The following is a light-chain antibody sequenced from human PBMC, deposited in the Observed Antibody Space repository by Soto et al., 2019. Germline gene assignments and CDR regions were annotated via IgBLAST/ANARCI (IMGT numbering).Light chain of an antibody. CDR1: SSNIGAGYD. J-gene: IGLJ7*02. Sequence: QSVLPQPPSVSGAPGQRVTISCTGSSSNIGAGYDVHWYQQLPGTAPKLLIYGNSNRPSRVPYRFSGAKSGTSASLAITGLQADDEADYYCQSYDSSLSGAVFGGGTQPTAL. CDR3: QSYDSSLSGAV. CDR2: GNS. V-gene: IGLV1-40*01.